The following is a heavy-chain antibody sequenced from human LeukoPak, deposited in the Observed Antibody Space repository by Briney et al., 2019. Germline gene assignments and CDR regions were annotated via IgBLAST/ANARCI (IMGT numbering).Heavy chain of an antibody. J-gene: IGHJ4*02. D-gene: IGHD3-22*01. CDR3: ASVKSYGGYIDY. CDR1: GSTFSSYA. V-gene: IGHV1-69*05. CDR2: IIPIFGTA. Sequence: GASVKVSCKASGSTFSSYAIGWVRQASGQGLEWMGGIIPIFGTANYAQKFQGRVTITTDESTSTAYMELSSLRSEDTAVYYCASVKSYGGYIDYWGQGTLVTVSS.